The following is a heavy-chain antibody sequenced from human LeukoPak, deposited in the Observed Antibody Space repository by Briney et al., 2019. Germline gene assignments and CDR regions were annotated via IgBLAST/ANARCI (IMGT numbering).Heavy chain of an antibody. J-gene: IGHJ4*02. Sequence: GRSLRLSCAASGFTFRASAMPWVRQVPGKGLEWVSSISWSSEYMYYADSVKGRFTISRDNAKNSLYLQMDSLRAEDTALYYCAKEGSVCTNGICRYFDYWGQGTLVTVSS. CDR3: AKEGSVCTNGICRYFDY. CDR1: GFTFRASA. D-gene: IGHD2-8*01. CDR2: ISWSSEYM. V-gene: IGHV3-9*01.